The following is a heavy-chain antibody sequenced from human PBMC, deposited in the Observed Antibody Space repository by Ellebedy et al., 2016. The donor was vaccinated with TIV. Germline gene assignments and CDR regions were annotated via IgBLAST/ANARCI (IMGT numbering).Heavy chain of an antibody. Sequence: SETLSLXXTVSHAYMTSDDYFWTWIRQHPEKGLEWMGYVSYTGSAYYNPSLKSRVTISVDTSKNQFSLKLSSVTAADTAVYYCARQNKYYDILTGYSYGMDVWGQGTTVTVSS. J-gene: IGHJ6*02. V-gene: IGHV4-39*01. CDR2: VSYTGSA. CDR1: HAYMTSDDYF. D-gene: IGHD3-9*01. CDR3: ARQNKYYDILTGYSYGMDV.